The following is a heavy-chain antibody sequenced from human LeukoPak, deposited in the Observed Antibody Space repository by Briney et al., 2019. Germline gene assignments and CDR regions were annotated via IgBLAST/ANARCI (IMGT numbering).Heavy chain of an antibody. V-gene: IGHV4-61*02. D-gene: IGHD6-6*01. CDR1: GGSISSGSYY. CDR3: ARGGITPRPGLDS. CDR2: IYTSGST. J-gene: IGHJ4*02. Sequence: SSETLSLTCTVSGGSISSGSYYWSWIRQPAGKGLEWIGRIYTSGSTNYNPSLKSRVTISVDTSKNQFSLKLSSVTAADTAVYYCARGGITPRPGLDSWGQGTLVTVSS.